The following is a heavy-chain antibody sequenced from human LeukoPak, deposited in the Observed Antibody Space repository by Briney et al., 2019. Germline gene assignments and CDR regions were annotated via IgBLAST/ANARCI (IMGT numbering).Heavy chain of an antibody. CDR2: MNLNSGNT. CDR3: VTGYCSSTSCYRNGMDV. J-gene: IGHJ6*02. D-gene: IGHD2-2*02. Sequence: ASVKVSCKASGYTFTSYGISWVRQATGQGLEWVGWMNLNSGNTGYAQKFQGRVTMTRNTSISTAYMELSSLRSEDTAVYYCVTGYCSSTSCYRNGMDVWGQGTTVTVSS. V-gene: IGHV1-8*02. CDR1: GYTFTSYG.